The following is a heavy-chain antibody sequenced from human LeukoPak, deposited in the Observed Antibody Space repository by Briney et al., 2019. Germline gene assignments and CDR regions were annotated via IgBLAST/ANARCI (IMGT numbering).Heavy chain of an antibody. D-gene: IGHD3-10*01. V-gene: IGHV1-8*01. Sequence: GASVKVSCKASGFTFTSYDINWVRQAAGQGLEWMGWVNPNNGNTGYAQKFQGRVTMTRDTTISTAYMELRSPRSEDTAVYYCVRDGEGVAISVNYWFDPWGQGTLVTVSS. J-gene: IGHJ5*02. CDR1: GFTFTSYD. CDR2: VNPNNGNT. CDR3: VRDGEGVAISVNYWFDP.